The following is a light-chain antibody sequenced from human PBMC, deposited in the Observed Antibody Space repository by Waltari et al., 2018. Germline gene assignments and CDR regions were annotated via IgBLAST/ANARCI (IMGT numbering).Light chain of an antibody. V-gene: IGKV3-20*01. CDR1: QSVGRT. Sequence: IVLTSSPGTLSLSPEDRAIVSCRASQSVGRTLAWYQQKPGQAPRLLIYGASNRATGIPDRFIGSGFGTEFSLTISGLEPEDSAVYYCQHYLRLPVAFGQGTKVEIK. CDR3: QHYLRLPVA. J-gene: IGKJ1*01. CDR2: GAS.